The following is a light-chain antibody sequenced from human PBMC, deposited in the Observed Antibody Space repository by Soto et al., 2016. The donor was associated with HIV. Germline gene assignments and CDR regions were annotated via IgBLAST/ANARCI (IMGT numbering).Light chain of an antibody. CDR3: QVWDSSVDHVV. CDR1: NIGSKN. CDR2: DNR. Sequence: SYELTQPPSMSVAPGKTATITCGGNNIGSKNVHWYQQKPGQAPMLVVYDNRDRPSGIPERFSGSNSANTATLTINKVEAGDEADYHCQVWDSSVDHVVFGGGTKLTVL. V-gene: IGLV3-21*03. J-gene: IGLJ2*01.